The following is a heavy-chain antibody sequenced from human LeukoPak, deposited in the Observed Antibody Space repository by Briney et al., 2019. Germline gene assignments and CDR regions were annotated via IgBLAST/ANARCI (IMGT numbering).Heavy chain of an antibody. CDR1: GYTFTGYY. Sequence: ASVKVSCKASGYTFTGYYMHRVRQAPGQGLEWMGRINPNSGGTNYAQKFQGRVTMTRDTSISTAYMELSRLRSDDTAVYYCATDRDYYDSSGHYSNWFDPWGQGTLVTVSS. V-gene: IGHV1-2*06. D-gene: IGHD3-22*01. J-gene: IGHJ5*02. CDR3: ATDRDYYDSSGHYSNWFDP. CDR2: INPNSGGT.